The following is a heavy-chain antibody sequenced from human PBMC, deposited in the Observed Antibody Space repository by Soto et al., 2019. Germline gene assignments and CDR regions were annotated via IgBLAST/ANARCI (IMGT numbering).Heavy chain of an antibody. D-gene: IGHD1-26*01. J-gene: IGHJ4*02. CDR3: ARDGGRHSGGIDY. Sequence: QVQLVQSGAEVKKPGSSVKVSCKASGGTFSSYSINWVRQAPGQGLEWMGVIIPIFGTANYAQKCQGRVTITADEATSTAYMELSSLRSEDTAVYYCARDGGRHSGGIDYWGQGTLVTVSS. CDR1: GGTFSSYS. V-gene: IGHV1-69*01. CDR2: IIPIFGTA.